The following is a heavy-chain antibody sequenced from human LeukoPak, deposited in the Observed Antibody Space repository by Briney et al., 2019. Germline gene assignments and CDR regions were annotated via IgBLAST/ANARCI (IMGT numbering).Heavy chain of an antibody. CDR3: AKVNSFWFDY. J-gene: IGHJ4*02. CDR1: GFTFSDYG. CDR2: IRFDGSNK. V-gene: IGHV3-30*02. Sequence: GGSLRLSRVASGFTFSDYGIHWVRRAPGRGLEWVAFIRFDGSNKYYPDSVQGRFTISRDNSKNTVYLQMNSLTPEDTAFYYCAKVNSFWFDYWGQGTLVTVSS. D-gene: IGHD4-23*01.